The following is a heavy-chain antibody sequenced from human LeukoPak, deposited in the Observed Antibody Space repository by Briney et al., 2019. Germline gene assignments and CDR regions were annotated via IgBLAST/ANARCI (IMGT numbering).Heavy chain of an antibody. Sequence: PSETLSLTCTVSGGSITNRTFYWGWVRQSPGKGLEWLGSVSYGGRPDYNPSPTSRVTMSFDASKNQFSLKLTSVTAADTAIYYCARVSDCFPSSCFSRWFDPWGQGTLVTISP. V-gene: IGHV4-39*07. CDR2: VSYGGRP. CDR1: GGSITNRTFY. D-gene: IGHD6-13*01. CDR3: ARVSDCFPSSCFSRWFDP. J-gene: IGHJ5*02.